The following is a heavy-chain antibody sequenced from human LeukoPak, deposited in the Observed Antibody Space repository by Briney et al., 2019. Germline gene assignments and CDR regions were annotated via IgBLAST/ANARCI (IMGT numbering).Heavy chain of an antibody. J-gene: IGHJ5*02. Sequence: GSSVKVSCKASGGTLSSYAISWVRQAPGQGLEWMGGIIPIFGTANYAQKFQGRVTVTADKSTSTAYMELSSLRSEDTAVYYCAAAAGPYNWFDPWGQGTLVTVSS. CDR2: IIPIFGTA. CDR1: GGTLSSYA. D-gene: IGHD6-13*01. CDR3: AAAAGPYNWFDP. V-gene: IGHV1-69*06.